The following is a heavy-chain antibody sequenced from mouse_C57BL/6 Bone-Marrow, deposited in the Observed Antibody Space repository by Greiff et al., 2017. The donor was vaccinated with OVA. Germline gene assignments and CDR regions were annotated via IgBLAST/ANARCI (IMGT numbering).Heavy chain of an antibody. Sequence: VQLQESGAELVRPGTSVKVSCKASGYAFTNYLIEWVKQRPGQGLAWIGVINPGSGGTNYNEKFKGKATLTADKSSSTAYMQLSSLTSEDSAVYFCARNFDYYGSSFDYWGQGTTLTVSS. J-gene: IGHJ2*01. CDR3: ARNFDYYGSSFDY. D-gene: IGHD1-1*01. CDR1: GYAFTNYL. CDR2: INPGSGGT. V-gene: IGHV1-54*01.